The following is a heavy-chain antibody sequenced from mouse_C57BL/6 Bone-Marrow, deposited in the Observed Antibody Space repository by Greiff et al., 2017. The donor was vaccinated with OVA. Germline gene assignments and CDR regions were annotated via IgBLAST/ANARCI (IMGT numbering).Heavy chain of an antibody. CDR3: ARHYDGGGAWFAY. CDR2: IDPEDGET. CDR1: GFNIKDYY. Sequence: DVKLVESGAELVKPGASVKLSCTASGFNIKDYYMHWVKQRTEQGLEWIGRIDPEDGETKYAPKFQGKATITADTSSNTAYLQLSSLTSEDTAVYYCARHYDGGGAWFAYWGQGTLVTVSA. D-gene: IGHD1-2*01. V-gene: IGHV14-2*01. J-gene: IGHJ3*01.